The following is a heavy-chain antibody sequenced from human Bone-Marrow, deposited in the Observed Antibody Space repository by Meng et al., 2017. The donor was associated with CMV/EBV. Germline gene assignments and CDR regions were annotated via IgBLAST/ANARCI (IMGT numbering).Heavy chain of an antibody. CDR3: ASVGRRYCSGGSCSHFDY. CDR1: GFTFSSYG. Sequence: GESLKISCAASGFTFSSYGMHWVRQAPGKGLEWVAVIWYDGSNKYYADSVKGRFTISRDNSKNTLYLQMNSLRAEDTAVYYCASVGRRYCSGGSCSHFDYWGQGTLVTVSS. CDR2: IWYDGSNK. D-gene: IGHD2-15*01. J-gene: IGHJ4*02. V-gene: IGHV3-33*01.